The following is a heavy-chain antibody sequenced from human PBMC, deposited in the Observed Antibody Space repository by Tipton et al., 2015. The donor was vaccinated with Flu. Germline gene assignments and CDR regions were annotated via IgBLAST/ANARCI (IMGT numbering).Heavy chain of an antibody. Sequence: SLRLSCAASGFNFSPYSMNWVRQAPGKGLEWVSLISRYSTYKYYADSVKGRVTVSKDNTRSIMYLQLNSLRVDDTAVYYCARDGSRNTGFLWGQGTLVTVSS. D-gene: IGHD1/OR15-1a*01. CDR1: GFNFSPYS. CDR2: ISRYSTYK. V-gene: IGHV3-21*06. J-gene: IGHJ4*02. CDR3: ARDGSRNTGFL.